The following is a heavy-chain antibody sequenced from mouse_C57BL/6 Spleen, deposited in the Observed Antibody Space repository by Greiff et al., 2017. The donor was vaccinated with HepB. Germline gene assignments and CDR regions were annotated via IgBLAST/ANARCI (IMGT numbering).Heavy chain of an antibody. D-gene: IGHD2-3*01. CDR1: GYTFTDYE. CDR3: TRAAGLLRSFFAY. V-gene: IGHV1-15*01. J-gene: IGHJ3*01. CDR2: IDPETGGT. Sequence: VQLQQSGAELVRPGASVTLSCKASGYTFTDYEMHWVKQTPVHGLEWIGAIDPETGGTAYNQKFKGKAILTADKSSSTAYMELRSLTSEDSAVYYCTRAAGLLRSFFAYWGQGTLVTVSA.